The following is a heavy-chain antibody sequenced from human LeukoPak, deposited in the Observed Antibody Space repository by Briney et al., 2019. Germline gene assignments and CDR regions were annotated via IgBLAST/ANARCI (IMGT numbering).Heavy chain of an antibody. Sequence: ASVKVSCKASGYTFTSYGISWVRQAPGQGLEWMGWISAYNGNTNYAQKLQGRVTMTTDTSASTAYMELRSLRSDDTAVYYCARVGRYCPNGVCYYAYWGQGTLVTVSS. J-gene: IGHJ4*02. CDR3: ARVGRYCPNGVCYYAY. V-gene: IGHV1-18*01. CDR2: ISAYNGNT. D-gene: IGHD2-8*01. CDR1: GYTFTSYG.